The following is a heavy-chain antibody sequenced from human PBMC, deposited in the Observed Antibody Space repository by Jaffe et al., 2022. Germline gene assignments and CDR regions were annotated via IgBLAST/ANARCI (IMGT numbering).Heavy chain of an antibody. CDR1: GYTFTSYA. CDR2: INAGNGNT. J-gene: IGHJ4*02. D-gene: IGHD3-10*01. CDR3: ARAPLPSIRSITMVQGVGY. V-gene: IGHV1-3*01. Sequence: QVQLVQSGAEVKKPGASVKVSCKASGYTFTSYAMHWVRQAPGQRLEWMGWINAGNGNTKYSQKFQGRVTITRDTSASTAYMELSSLRSEDTAVYYCARAPLPSIRSITMVQGVGYWGQGTLVTVSS.